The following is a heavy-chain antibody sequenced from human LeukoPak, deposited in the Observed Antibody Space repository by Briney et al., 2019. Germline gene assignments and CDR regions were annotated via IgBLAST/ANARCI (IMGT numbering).Heavy chain of an antibody. CDR2: INPNSGGT. CDR3: ARRHVDHGADH. CDR1: GYTFTGYY. Sequence: GASVKVSCKASGYTFTGYYMHWVRQAPGQGLEWMGWINPNSGGTNYAQKFQGRVTMTRDTSISTAYMELSSLRFDDTAVYYCARRHVDHGADHWGQGTLVTVSS. D-gene: IGHD4/OR15-4a*01. J-gene: IGHJ5*02. V-gene: IGHV1-2*02.